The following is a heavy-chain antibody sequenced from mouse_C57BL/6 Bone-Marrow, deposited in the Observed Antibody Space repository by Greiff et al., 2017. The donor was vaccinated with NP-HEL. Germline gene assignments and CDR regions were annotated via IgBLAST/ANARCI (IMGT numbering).Heavy chain of an antibody. CDR3: ASPGTVAY. V-gene: IGHV5-9*01. D-gene: IGHD4-1*01. Sequence: EVQRVESGGGLVKPGGSLKLSCAASGFTFSSYTTSWVRQTPEKRLEWVATISGGGGNTYYPDSVKGRFTISRDNAKNTLYLQMSSLRSEDTALYYCASPGTVAYWGQGTLVTVSA. CDR1: GFTFSSYT. CDR2: ISGGGGNT. J-gene: IGHJ3*01.